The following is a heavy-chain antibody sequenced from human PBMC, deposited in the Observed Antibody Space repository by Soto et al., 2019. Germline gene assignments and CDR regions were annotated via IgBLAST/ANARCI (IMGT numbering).Heavy chain of an antibody. Sequence: SETLSLTCTVPGGSISSSSYYWGWIRQPPGKGLEWIGSIYYSGSTYYNPSLKSRVTISVDTSKNQFSLKLSSVTAADTAVYYCARQYCSGGSCYLDYWGQGTLVTVSS. J-gene: IGHJ4*02. CDR2: IYYSGST. D-gene: IGHD2-15*01. CDR3: ARQYCSGGSCYLDY. V-gene: IGHV4-39*01. CDR1: GGSISSSSYY.